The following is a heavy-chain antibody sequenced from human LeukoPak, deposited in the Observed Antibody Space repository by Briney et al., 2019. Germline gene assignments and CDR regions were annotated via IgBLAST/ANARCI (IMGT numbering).Heavy chain of an antibody. CDR2: INPNSGGT. Sequence: ASVKVSCKASGYTFTGYYMHWVRQAPGQGLEWMGWINPNSGGTNYAQKFQGRVTMTRDTSISTAYMELSRLRSDDTGVYYCARRSRDGYNFWFDPWGQGTLVTVSS. J-gene: IGHJ5*02. V-gene: IGHV1-2*02. D-gene: IGHD5-24*01. CDR1: GYTFTGYY. CDR3: ARRSRDGYNFWFDP.